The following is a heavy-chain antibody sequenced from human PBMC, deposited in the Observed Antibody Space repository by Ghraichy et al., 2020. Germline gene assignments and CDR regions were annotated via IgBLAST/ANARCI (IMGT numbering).Heavy chain of an antibody. Sequence: ASVKVSCKASGYTFTSYDINWVRQATGQGLEWMGWMNPNSGNTGYAQKFQGRVTMTRNTSISTAYMELSSLRSEDTAVYYCARTFPLPRRFLEWSPMRYSFDYWGQGTLVTVSS. D-gene: IGHD3-3*01. J-gene: IGHJ4*02. CDR2: MNPNSGNT. V-gene: IGHV1-8*01. CDR3: ARTFPLPRRFLEWSPMRYSFDY. CDR1: GYTFTSYD.